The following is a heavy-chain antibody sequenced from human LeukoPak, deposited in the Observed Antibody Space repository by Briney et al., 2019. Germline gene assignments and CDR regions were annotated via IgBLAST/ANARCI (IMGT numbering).Heavy chain of an antibody. D-gene: IGHD6-25*01. CDR2: IKSNSDGGTT. V-gene: IGHV3-15*01. Sequence: GGSLRLSCAASGFTFSNAWMTWVRQAPGKGLEWVGRIKSNSDGGTTDYAAPVNGRFTISRDDSKNTLYLQMNGLKTEDTAVYYCARSRKPRSGAFDIWGQGTMVTVSS. CDR1: GFTFSNAW. J-gene: IGHJ3*02. CDR3: ARSRKPRSGAFDI.